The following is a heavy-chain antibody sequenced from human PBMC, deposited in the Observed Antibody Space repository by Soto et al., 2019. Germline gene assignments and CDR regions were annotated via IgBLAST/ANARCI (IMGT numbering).Heavy chain of an antibody. CDR3: ARATPRSLFDY. Sequence: SETLSLTCTVSGGSISSGCYYWSWIRQHPGKGLEWIGYIYYSGSTYYNPSLKSRVTISVDTSKNQFSLKLSSVTAADTAVYYCARATPRSLFDYWGQGTLVTVSS. CDR1: GGSISSGCYY. D-gene: IGHD3-16*01. J-gene: IGHJ4*02. CDR2: IYYSGST. V-gene: IGHV4-31*03.